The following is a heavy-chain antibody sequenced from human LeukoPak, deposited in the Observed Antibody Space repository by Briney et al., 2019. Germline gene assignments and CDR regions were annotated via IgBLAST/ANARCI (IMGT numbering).Heavy chain of an antibody. CDR2: ISGSGGST. Sequence: GGSLRLSCAASGFTFSSYAMSWVRQAPGKGLEWVSAISGSGGSTYYADSVKGRFTISRDNAKNSLYLQMNSLRAEDTAVYYCATLTAPYAFDIWGQGTMVTVSS. CDR3: ATLTAPYAFDI. D-gene: IGHD7-27*01. V-gene: IGHV3-23*01. J-gene: IGHJ3*02. CDR1: GFTFSSYA.